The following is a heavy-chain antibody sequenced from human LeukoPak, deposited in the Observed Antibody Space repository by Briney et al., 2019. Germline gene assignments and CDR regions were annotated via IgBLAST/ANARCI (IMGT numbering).Heavy chain of an antibody. V-gene: IGHV3-48*04. CDR1: GFDFSIYR. D-gene: IGHD3-3*01. CDR2: IHLSGTPT. CDR3: ARYDFWSGHVDY. Sequence: GGSLRLSCAASGFDFSIYRMNWVRQAPGKGLEWVSYIHLSGTPTHYAEVVKGRFSISRDNAKNSLYLQMNSLRAEDTAVYYCARYDFWSGHVDYWGQGTLVTVSS. J-gene: IGHJ4*02.